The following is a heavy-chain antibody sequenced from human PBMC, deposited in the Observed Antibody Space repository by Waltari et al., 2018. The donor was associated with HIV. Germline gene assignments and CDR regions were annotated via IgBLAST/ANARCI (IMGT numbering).Heavy chain of an antibody. CDR1: GFTFSSYG. J-gene: IGHJ6*02. V-gene: IGHV3-30*18. D-gene: IGHD4-4*01. CDR2: ISYDGSNK. Sequence: QVQLVESGGGVVQPGRSLRLSCAASGFTFSSYGMHWVRQAPGKGLEWVAVISYDGSNKYYADSVKGRFTISRDNSKNTLYLQMNSLRAEDTAVYYCAKEGYGGNYPNYYYYGMDVWGQGTTVTVSS. CDR3: AKEGYGGNYPNYYYYGMDV.